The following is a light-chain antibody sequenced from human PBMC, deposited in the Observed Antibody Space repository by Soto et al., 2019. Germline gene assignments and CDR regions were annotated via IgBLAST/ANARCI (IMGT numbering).Light chain of an antibody. CDR3: QQDSNYSYT. V-gene: IGKV1-5*03. CDR1: QSISSW. J-gene: IGKJ2*01. Sequence: DIQMTQSPSTLSASVGDRVTITCRASQSISSWWAWYRQNPGKAPKLLIYRAFTLPSGVPSRFGGSGSATEFTHTISSLQPEAFASYFCQQDSNYSYTFGQGTKLEIK. CDR2: RAF.